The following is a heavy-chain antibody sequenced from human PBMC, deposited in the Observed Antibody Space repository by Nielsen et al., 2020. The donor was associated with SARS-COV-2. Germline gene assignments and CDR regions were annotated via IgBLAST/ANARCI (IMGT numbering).Heavy chain of an antibody. V-gene: IGHV3-21*01. J-gene: IGHJ6*02. CDR3: GRDAGTDYYYYGMDV. CDR2: ISSSSSYI. CDR1: GFTFSSYS. D-gene: IGHD1-7*01. Sequence: GGSLRLSCAASGFTFSSYSMNWVRQAPGKGLEWVSSISSSSSYIYYTDSVKGRFTISRDNAKNSLYLQMNSLRAEDTAVYYCGRDAGTDYYYYGMDVWGQGTTVTVSS.